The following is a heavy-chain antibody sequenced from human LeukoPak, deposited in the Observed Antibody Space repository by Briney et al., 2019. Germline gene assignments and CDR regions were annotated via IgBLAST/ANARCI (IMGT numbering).Heavy chain of an antibody. V-gene: IGHV5-51*01. J-gene: IGHJ4*02. CDR1: EFSFPTYW. D-gene: IGHD1-7*01. Sequence: GESLKISCKGSEFSFPTYWIGWVRQMPGKGLEWMGSIYPGDSDTRYSPSFQGQVTISADKSISTAYLQWSSLKASDTAMYYCARQGGDKLELPFDYWGQGTLVTVSS. CDR2: IYPGDSDT. CDR3: ARQGGDKLELPFDY.